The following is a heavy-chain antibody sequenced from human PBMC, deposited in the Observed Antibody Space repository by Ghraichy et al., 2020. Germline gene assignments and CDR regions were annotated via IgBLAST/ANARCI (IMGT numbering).Heavy chain of an antibody. CDR3: AKDLNYYDSSGYYQSFYYYYGMDV. CDR2: ISYDGSNK. Sequence: GGSLRLSCAASGFTFSSYGMHWVRQAPGKGLEWVAVISYDGSNKYYADSVKGRFTISRDNSKNTLYLQMNSLRAEDTAVYYCAKDLNYYDSSGYYQSFYYYYGMDVWGQGTTVTVSS. V-gene: IGHV3-30*18. J-gene: IGHJ6*02. CDR1: GFTFSSYG. D-gene: IGHD3-22*01.